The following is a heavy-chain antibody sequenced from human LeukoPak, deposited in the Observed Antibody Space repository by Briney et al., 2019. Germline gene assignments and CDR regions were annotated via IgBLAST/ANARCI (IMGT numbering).Heavy chain of an antibody. V-gene: IGHV3-30-3*01. Sequence: PGRSLRLSCAVSGFAFSSYAMHWVRQAPGKGLEWVAVISYDGSNKHYADSVKGRFTISRDNSKNTLYLQTNSLRAEDTAVYYCARSVAVAGTYRLFDYWGQGTLVTVSS. J-gene: IGHJ4*02. D-gene: IGHD6-19*01. CDR2: ISYDGSNK. CDR1: GFAFSSYA. CDR3: ARSVAVAGTYRLFDY.